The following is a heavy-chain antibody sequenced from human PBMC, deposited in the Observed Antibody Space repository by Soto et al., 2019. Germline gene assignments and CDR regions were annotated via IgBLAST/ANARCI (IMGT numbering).Heavy chain of an antibody. CDR1: GGSISSGDYY. CDR2: IYYSGST. V-gene: IGHV4-30-4*01. CDR3: GRGGVDTAMGEDAFDI. D-gene: IGHD5-18*01. Sequence: QVQLQESGPGLVKPSQTLSLTCTVSGGSISSGDYYWSWIRQPPGKGLEWIGYIYYSGSTYYNPSRECGVTISVDTSKYQFAVKLGSVSAADAAVYDCGRGGVDTAMGEDAFDIWGQGTMVTVSS. J-gene: IGHJ3*02.